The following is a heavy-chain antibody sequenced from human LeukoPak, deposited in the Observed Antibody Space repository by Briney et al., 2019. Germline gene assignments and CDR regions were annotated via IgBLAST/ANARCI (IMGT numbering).Heavy chain of an antibody. CDR2: IWHDGNNK. CDR3: TRVGYIDEGIDY. D-gene: IGHD5-24*01. Sequence: GGSLRLSCAASGFSFSTYGMQWVRQAPGKGLEWVALIWHDGNNKYYRDSVKGRFTISRDNAKNSLYLQMNSLRAEDTAIYYCTRVGYIDEGIDYWGQGTLVTVSS. V-gene: IGHV3-33*03. CDR1: GFSFSTYG. J-gene: IGHJ4*02.